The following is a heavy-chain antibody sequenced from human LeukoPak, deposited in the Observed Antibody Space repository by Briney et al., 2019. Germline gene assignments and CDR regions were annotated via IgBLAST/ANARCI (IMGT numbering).Heavy chain of an antibody. D-gene: IGHD5-18*01. J-gene: IGHJ5*02. CDR2: IFYSEST. CDR1: GGSISSGDYY. Sequence: PSQTLSLTCTVSGGSISSGDYYWSWIRQSPGKGLEWIGYIFYSESTYYNPSLKSRVTISVDTSKNQFSLKLSSVTAADTAVYYCARLHEPSRYSYGSRWFDPWGQGTLVTVSS. CDR3: ARLHEPSRYSYGSRWFDP. V-gene: IGHV4-30-4*01.